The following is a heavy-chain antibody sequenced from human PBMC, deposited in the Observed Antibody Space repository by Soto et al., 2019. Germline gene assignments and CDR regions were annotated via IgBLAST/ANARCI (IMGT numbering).Heavy chain of an antibody. D-gene: IGHD3-22*01. CDR3: AKPIIGAYHYLNYFDY. V-gene: IGHV3-48*01. CDR1: GFTFSSYS. Sequence: GGSLRLSCAASGFTFSSYSMNWVRQAPGKGLEWVSYISSSSSTIYYADSVKGRFTISRDNSKNTVYLQMNSLRAEDTAVYYCAKPIIGAYHYLNYFDYWGQGTLVTVSS. J-gene: IGHJ4*02. CDR2: ISSSSSTI.